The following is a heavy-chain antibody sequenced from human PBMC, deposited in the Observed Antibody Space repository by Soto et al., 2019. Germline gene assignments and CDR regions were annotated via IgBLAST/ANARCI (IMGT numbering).Heavy chain of an antibody. J-gene: IGHJ4*02. Sequence: GGSLRLSCAASGFTFSSYAMHWVRQAPGKGLEWVAVISYDGSKKYYADSVKGRFTISRDNSKNTLYLQMNSLRAEDTAVYYCARDRDTYGYRVPLDYWGQGTLVTVSS. CDR2: ISYDGSKK. CDR3: ARDRDTYGYRVPLDY. CDR1: GFTFSSYA. V-gene: IGHV3-30-3*01. D-gene: IGHD5-18*01.